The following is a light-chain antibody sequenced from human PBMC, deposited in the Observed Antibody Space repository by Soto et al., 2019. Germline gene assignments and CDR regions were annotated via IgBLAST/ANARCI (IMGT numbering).Light chain of an antibody. CDR3: QQYGGSPWT. V-gene: IGKV3-20*01. CDR2: DAS. CDR1: QTVSGSH. J-gene: IGKJ1*01. Sequence: EIELTQSPGTLSLSPGERATLSCRASQTVSGSHLAWYQQRPGQPPRLLIFDASRRATGISDRFSGTGSGTDFILTISRLEPEDFAVYYCQQYGGSPWTFGQGTKLEIK.